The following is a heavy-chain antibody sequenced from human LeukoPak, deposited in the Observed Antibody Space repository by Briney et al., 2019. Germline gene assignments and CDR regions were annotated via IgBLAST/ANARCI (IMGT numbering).Heavy chain of an antibody. J-gene: IGHJ4*02. CDR1: GGSISTYY. Sequence: PSETLSLTCTVSGGSISTYYWSWIRQPPGKGLEWVGYIYYSGNTNYNPSLKSRVTISVDTSKNQFSLKLSSVTAADTAIYYCAKGDYGNYYFDYWGQGTLVTVSS. D-gene: IGHD4-11*01. V-gene: IGHV4-59*08. CDR3: AKGDYGNYYFDY. CDR2: IYYSGNT.